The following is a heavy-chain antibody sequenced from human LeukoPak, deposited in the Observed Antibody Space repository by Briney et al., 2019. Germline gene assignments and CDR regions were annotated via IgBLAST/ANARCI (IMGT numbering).Heavy chain of an antibody. Sequence: SETLSLTCTVSGGSISSSSYYWGWIRQPPGKGLEWIGSIYYSGSTYYNPSLKSRVTIYVDTSKNQFSLKLRSVAAADTAVYYCARTQYCTNGVCRYYYDSSGSYFDYWGQGTLVTVSS. J-gene: IGHJ4*02. CDR3: ARTQYCTNGVCRYYYDSSGSYFDY. D-gene: IGHD2-8*01. V-gene: IGHV4-39*01. CDR1: GGSISSSSYY. CDR2: IYYSGST.